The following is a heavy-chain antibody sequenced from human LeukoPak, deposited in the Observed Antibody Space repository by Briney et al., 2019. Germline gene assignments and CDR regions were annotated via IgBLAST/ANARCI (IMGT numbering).Heavy chain of an antibody. CDR2: INWNGGST. CDR3: ARVSSSWSYYYYYYMDV. J-gene: IGHJ6*03. Sequence: GSLRLSCAASGFTFSSYAMSWVRQAPGKGLEWVSGINWNGGSTGYADSVKGRFTISRDNAKNSLYLQMNSLRAEDTALYYCARVSSSWSYYYYYYMDVWGKGTTVTVSS. CDR1: GFTFSSYA. V-gene: IGHV3-20*04. D-gene: IGHD6-13*01.